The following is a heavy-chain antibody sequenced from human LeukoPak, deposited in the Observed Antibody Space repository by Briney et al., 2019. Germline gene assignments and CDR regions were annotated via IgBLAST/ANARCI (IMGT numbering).Heavy chain of an antibody. V-gene: IGHV1-2*02. J-gene: IGHJ6*03. CDR3: ARDGNWNQGVYYYYMDV. Sequence: ASVKVSCKASGYTFTGHYMHWVRQAPGQGLEWMGWINPNSGGTNYAQKFQGRVTMTRDTSISTAYMELSRLRSDDTAVYYCARDGNWNQGVYYYYMDVWGKGTTVTVSS. D-gene: IGHD1-1*01. CDR2: INPNSGGT. CDR1: GYTFTGHY.